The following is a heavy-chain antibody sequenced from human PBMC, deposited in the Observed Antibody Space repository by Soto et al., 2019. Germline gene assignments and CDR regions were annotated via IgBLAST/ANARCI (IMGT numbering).Heavy chain of an antibody. CDR3: ARQDRFRLYYFDY. Sequence: GESLKISCKGSGYSFTGYWIAWVRQMPGKGLEWMGIIYPGDSDTRYSPSFQGQVTISADKSISTAYLQWSSLEASDTAMYYCARQDRFRLYYFDYWGQGAPVTVSS. D-gene: IGHD3-10*01. V-gene: IGHV5-51*01. CDR2: IYPGDSDT. CDR1: GYSFTGYW. J-gene: IGHJ4*02.